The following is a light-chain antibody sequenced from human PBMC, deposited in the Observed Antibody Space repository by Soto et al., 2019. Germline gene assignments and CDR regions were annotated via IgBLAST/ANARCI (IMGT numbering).Light chain of an antibody. CDR1: HNINNW. CDR3: QQCNSC. Sequence: THMTQSPSILSASIGDRVTITCRASHNINNWLAWYQLKPGRAPKLLIYDASTLGSGVPSRFSGYRSGTEFTLIITSLQPDDFATYYCQQCNSCFGPGTKVDLK. V-gene: IGKV1-5*01. J-gene: IGKJ3*01. CDR2: DAS.